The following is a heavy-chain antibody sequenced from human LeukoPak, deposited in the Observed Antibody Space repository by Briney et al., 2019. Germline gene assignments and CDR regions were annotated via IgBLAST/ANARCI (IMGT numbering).Heavy chain of an antibody. Sequence: PSETLSLTCTVSGGSISSSSYYWGWIRQPPGKGLEWIGSIYYSGSTYYNPSLKSRVTISVDTSKNQFSLKLSSVTAADTAVYYCARHRPRGWFDPWGQGTLDTVSS. D-gene: IGHD6-6*01. CDR2: IYYSGST. V-gene: IGHV4-39*01. J-gene: IGHJ5*02. CDR3: ARHRPRGWFDP. CDR1: GGSISSSSYY.